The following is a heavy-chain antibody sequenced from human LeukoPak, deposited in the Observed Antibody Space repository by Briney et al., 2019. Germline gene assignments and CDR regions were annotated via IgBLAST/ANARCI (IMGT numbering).Heavy chain of an antibody. D-gene: IGHD5-12*01. CDR2: INPNSGGT. CDR1: GYTFTGYY. V-gene: IGHV1-2*02. CDR3: ARVEVVATIPFDY. Sequence: ASVKVSCKASGYTFTGYYMHWVRQAPGQGLEWMGWINPNSGGTNYAQKFQGRVTMTRDTSISTAYMELSRLTSDDTAVYYGARVEVVATIPFDYWGQGTLVTVSS. J-gene: IGHJ4*02.